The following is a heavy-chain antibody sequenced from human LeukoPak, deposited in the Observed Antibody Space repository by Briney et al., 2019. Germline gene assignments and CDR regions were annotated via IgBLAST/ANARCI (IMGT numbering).Heavy chain of an antibody. CDR1: GYSFTNYW. CDR3: ARRDATTEYFDF. Sequence: GESLKISCKGSGYSFTNYWIAWVRQMTGKGLEWMGVIYPGDSDTRYNPSFQGQVTISADRSFGTAYLQWSSLKASDSAMYYCARRDATTEYFDFWGQGTLVTVSS. V-gene: IGHV5-51*01. D-gene: IGHD1-7*01. J-gene: IGHJ4*02. CDR2: IYPGDSDT.